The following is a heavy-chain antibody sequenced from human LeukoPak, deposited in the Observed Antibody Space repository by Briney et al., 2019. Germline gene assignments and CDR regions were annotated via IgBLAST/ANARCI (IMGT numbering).Heavy chain of an antibody. D-gene: IGHD3-22*01. CDR3: ASSEGSGYVYYYYGMDV. CDR1: GYTFTGYY. CDR2: INAGNGNT. V-gene: IGHV1-3*01. Sequence: ASVKVSCKASGYTFTGYYMHWVRQAPGQRLEWMGWINAGNGNTKYSQKFQGRVTITRDTSASTAYMELSSLRSEDTAVYYCASSEGSGYVYYYYGMDVWGQGTTVTVSS. J-gene: IGHJ6*02.